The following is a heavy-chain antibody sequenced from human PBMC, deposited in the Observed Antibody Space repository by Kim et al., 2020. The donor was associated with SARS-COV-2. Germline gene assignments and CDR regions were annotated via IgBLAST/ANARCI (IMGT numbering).Heavy chain of an antibody. CDR2: VSGSGGST. Sequence: GGSLRLSCAASGFTFSSYAMSWVRQAPGKGPEWVSLVSGSGGSTYHADSVKGRFAISRDNSKKTLYLQMNSLRAEDTALYYCAKGESNNGSFFDYWGQGTLGTVSS. D-gene: IGHD1-1*01. V-gene: IGHV3-23*01. J-gene: IGHJ4*02. CDR1: GFTFSSYA. CDR3: AKGESNNGSFFDY.